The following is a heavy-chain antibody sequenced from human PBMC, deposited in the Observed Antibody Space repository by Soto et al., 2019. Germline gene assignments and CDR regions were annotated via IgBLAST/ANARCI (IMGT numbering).Heavy chain of an antibody. D-gene: IGHD4-17*01. CDR2: ISVTGSGT. CDR1: GFTFSSYD. Sequence: EVQLLESGGGLVQPRGSLGLSCAASGFTFSSYDMSWVRQAPGKGLEYVSSISVTGSGTYYADSVKGRFTISRDNSKNTLYLQMNSLRVEDTAVYYCARTTTTKSRDYWGQGTLVTVSS. CDR3: ARTTTTKSRDY. J-gene: IGHJ4*02. V-gene: IGHV3-23*01.